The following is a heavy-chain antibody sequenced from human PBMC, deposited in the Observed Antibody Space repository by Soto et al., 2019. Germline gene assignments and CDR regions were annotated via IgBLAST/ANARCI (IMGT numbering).Heavy chain of an antibody. CDR3: ARDLGGDYVPPYFDY. V-gene: IGHV3-11*01. CDR1: GFTFSDYY. J-gene: IGHJ4*02. Sequence: GESLKISCAASGFTFSDYYMSWIRQAPGKGLEWVSYISSSGSTIYYADSVKGRFTISRDNAKNSLYLQMNSLRAEDTAVYYCARDLGGDYVPPYFDYWGQGTLVTVSS. D-gene: IGHD4-17*01. CDR2: ISSSGSTI.